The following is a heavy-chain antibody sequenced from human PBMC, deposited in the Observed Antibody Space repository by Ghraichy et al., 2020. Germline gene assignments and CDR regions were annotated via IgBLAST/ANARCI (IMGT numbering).Heavy chain of an antibody. V-gene: IGHV1-18*04. D-gene: IGHD2-2*01. J-gene: IGHJ6*02. CDR2: ISAYNGNT. CDR1: GYTFTSYG. Sequence: ASVKVSGKASGYTFTSYGISWVRQAPGQGLEWMGWISAYNGNTNYAQKLQGRVTMTTDTSTSTAYMELRSLRSDDTAVYYCARVLREYQLLIYGMDVWGQGTTVTVSS. CDR3: ARVLREYQLLIYGMDV.